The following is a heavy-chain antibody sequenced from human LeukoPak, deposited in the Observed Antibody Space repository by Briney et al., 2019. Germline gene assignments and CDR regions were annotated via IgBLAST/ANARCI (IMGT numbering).Heavy chain of an antibody. CDR3: ARLSSWAKFDY. CDR1: GSSISSSSYY. Sequence: SETLCLNCTVSGSSISSSSYYWGWIRQPPGKGLEWIGSIYYSGSTYYNPSLKRRVTISVDTSKNQFSLKLSSVTAADTAVYYCARLSSWAKFDYWGQGTLVTVSS. D-gene: IGHD6-13*01. CDR2: IYYSGST. J-gene: IGHJ4*02. V-gene: IGHV4-39*01.